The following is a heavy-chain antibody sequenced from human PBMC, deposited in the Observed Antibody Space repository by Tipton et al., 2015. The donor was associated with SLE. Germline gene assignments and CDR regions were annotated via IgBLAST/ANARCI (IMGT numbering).Heavy chain of an antibody. D-gene: IGHD3-9*01. CDR2: FYPGDSDT. Sequence: QLVQSGAEVKKPGESLRISCKASGYSFSDYWIGWVRQMPGKGLEWMGIFYPGDSDTRYSPSFQGQVTISADDSITTAYLRWSALQASDTAMYYCARAPWGDSWTGYSAEAFDIWGQGTMVTVSS. CDR3: ARAPWGDSWTGYSAEAFDI. V-gene: IGHV5-51*03. CDR1: GYSFSDYW. J-gene: IGHJ3*02.